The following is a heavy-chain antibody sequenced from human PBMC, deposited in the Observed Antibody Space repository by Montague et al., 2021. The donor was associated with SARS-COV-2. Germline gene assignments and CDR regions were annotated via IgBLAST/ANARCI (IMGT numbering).Heavy chain of an antibody. CDR1: GFSLNTDGVG. J-gene: IGHJ3*01. D-gene: IGHD3-3*01. V-gene: IGHV2-5*02. Sequence: PALGKSTQTLTLTCVFSGFSLNTDGVGVAWIRRPPGKALEWLALIYWDGDQRYSPSLKTRVTITKDTSRNRVVLTMTNLDPVDTATYYCARRYDFYRAEAFDVWGQGTMVTVSS. CDR2: IYWDGDQ. CDR3: ARRYDFYRAEAFDV.